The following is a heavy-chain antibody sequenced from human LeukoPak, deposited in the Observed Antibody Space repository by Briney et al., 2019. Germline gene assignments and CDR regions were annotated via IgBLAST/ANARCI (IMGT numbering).Heavy chain of an antibody. J-gene: IGHJ4*02. CDR1: GYTFTGYC. CDR3: ARDAKLLRRDGYNYPY. V-gene: IGHV1-2*02. Sequence: GASVKVSCKASGYTFTGYCMHWVRQAPGQGLEWMGWINPNSGGTNYAQKFHGRVTMTRDTSISTAYMELSRLRSDDTAVYYCARDAKLLRRDGYNYPYWGQGTLVTVSS. D-gene: IGHD5-24*01. CDR2: INPNSGGT.